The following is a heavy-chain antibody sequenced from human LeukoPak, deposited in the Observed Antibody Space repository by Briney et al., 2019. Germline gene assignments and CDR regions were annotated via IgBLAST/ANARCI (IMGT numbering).Heavy chain of an antibody. J-gene: IGHJ4*02. CDR2: LKSKTDGGTT. V-gene: IGHV3-15*01. D-gene: IGHD6-19*01. CDR1: GFTFNNAW. Sequence: GGSLRLSCAASGFTFNNAWMSWVRQAPGRGLEWVGHLKSKTDGGTTDYGAPVKGRFTISRGDSKNTLYLQMNSLKTEDTAVYYCTTGTSGWSSWGQGTLVTVSS. CDR3: TTGTSGWSS.